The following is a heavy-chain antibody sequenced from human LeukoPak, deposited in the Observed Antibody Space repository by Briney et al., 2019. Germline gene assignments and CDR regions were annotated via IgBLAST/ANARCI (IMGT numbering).Heavy chain of an antibody. V-gene: IGHV1-18*01. CDR1: GYTFSSYG. J-gene: IGHJ6*03. Sequence: ASVKVSCKASGYTFSSYGISWVRQAPGQGLEWMGWISAYNDNTNYAQKFQGRLTMTTDTSTSTAYMELRSLISDDTAVYHCVRSGYHYYMDVWGTGTTVTVTS. CDR3: VRSGYHYYMDV. CDR2: ISAYNDNT.